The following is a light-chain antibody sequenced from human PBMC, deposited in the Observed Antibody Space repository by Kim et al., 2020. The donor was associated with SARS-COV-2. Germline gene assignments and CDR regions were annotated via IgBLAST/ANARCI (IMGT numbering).Light chain of an antibody. J-gene: IGLJ3*02. V-gene: IGLV2-14*03. CDR3: CSYTDSTTRV. CDR2: DVN. Sequence: QSALTQPASVSGSPGQSITISCTGTSSDVGDHNYVSWYQQHPGKAPKLMIYDVNNRPSGVSSRFSGSKSGNTASLTISGLQAEDEADYYCCSYTDSTTRVFGGGTKVTVL. CDR1: SSDVGDHNY.